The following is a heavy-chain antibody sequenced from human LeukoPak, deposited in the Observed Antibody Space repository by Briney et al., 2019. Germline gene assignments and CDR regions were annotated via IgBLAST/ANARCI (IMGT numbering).Heavy chain of an antibody. CDR2: IYTSGST. CDR1: GATVSSDRYY. J-gene: IGHJ6*03. V-gene: IGHV4-61*09. CDR3: ARQTCGATDV. Sequence: SQTLCLTCTASGATVSSDRYYWSWVRQPAGKGLDCIGHIYTSGSTNYNPSLKGRVTISLDPSKIQFYLQLSSVTAADTAVYYWARQTCGATDVWGKGTTVTVSS. D-gene: IGHD3-16*01.